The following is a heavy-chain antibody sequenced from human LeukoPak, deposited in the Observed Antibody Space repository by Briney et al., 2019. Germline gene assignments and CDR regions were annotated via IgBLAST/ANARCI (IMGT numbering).Heavy chain of an antibody. D-gene: IGHD4-17*01. J-gene: IGHJ6*02. Sequence: PGGSLRLSCAASGFTFSSYSMNWVRQAPGKGLEWVSSIISSSRYIYYADSVKGRFTISRDNARNSLYLQMNSLRAEDTAVYYCARDRETTVTTRFYYYYYGMDVWGQGTTVTVSS. CDR2: IISSSRYI. CDR3: ARDRETTVTTRFYYYYYGMDV. CDR1: GFTFSSYS. V-gene: IGHV3-21*01.